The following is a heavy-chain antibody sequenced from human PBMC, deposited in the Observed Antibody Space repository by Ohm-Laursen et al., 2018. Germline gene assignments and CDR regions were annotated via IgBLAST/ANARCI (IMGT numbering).Heavy chain of an antibody. Sequence: GSLRLSCAASGFTFSSYDMHWVRQATGKGLEWVSAIGTASDTYYPGSVKGRFTISRENAKNSLYLQMNSLRAGDTAVYYCARRADSSGYWYFDLWGRGTLVTVSS. CDR1: GFTFSSYD. D-gene: IGHD3-22*01. CDR2: IGTASDT. CDR3: ARRADSSGYWYFDL. J-gene: IGHJ2*01. V-gene: IGHV3-13*01.